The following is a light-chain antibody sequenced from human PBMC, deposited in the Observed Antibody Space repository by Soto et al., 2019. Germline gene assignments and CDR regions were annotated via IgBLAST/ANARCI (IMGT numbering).Light chain of an antibody. J-gene: IGLJ1*01. CDR1: SSDVGGYNY. Sequence: QSVLTQPASVSGSPGQSITISCTGTSSDVGGYNYVSWYQQHPGKAPKLMIYDVSNRPSGVSYRFSGSKSGNTASLTISGPQAEDEADYYCSSYTSSSTLYVFGTGTKVTVL. CDR3: SSYTSSSTLYV. V-gene: IGLV2-14*03. CDR2: DVS.